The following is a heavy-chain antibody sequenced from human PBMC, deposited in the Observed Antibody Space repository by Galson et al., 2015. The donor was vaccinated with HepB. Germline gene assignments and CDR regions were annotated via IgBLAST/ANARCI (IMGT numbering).Heavy chain of an antibody. Sequence: SLRLSCAASGFSFSDAWMSWVRQVPGKGLEWVGHIKKKTDGGTTDYAAPVKGRFTISREDSNNMLYLEMKGLQIGEVVPAAMGFFWYWGQGTLVTVSS. J-gene: IGHJ4*02. V-gene: IGHV3-15*01. CDR2: IKKKTDGGTT. D-gene: IGHD2-2*01. CDR3: GFFWY. CDR1: GFSFSDAW.